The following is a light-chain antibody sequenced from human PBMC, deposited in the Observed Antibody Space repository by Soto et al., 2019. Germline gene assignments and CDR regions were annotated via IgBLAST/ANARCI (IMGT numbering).Light chain of an antibody. CDR2: GAS. CDR1: QSVRSNF. CDR3: QRYDSFRT. V-gene: IGKV3-20*01. J-gene: IGKJ1*01. Sequence: EIVLTQSPGTLSLSPGERATLSCRASQSVRSNFLAWYQQKPGQAPRLLIYGASNRATGIQDRFSGSGSGTNFTLTINRLEPEYFEMYYCQRYDSFRTFGQGTKVEI.